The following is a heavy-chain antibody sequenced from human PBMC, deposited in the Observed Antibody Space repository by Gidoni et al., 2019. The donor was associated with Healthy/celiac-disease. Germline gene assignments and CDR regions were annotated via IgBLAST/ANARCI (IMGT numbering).Heavy chain of an antibody. CDR2: ISSNGGST. Sequence: EVQLVESGGGLVQPGGSLRLSCSASGFPFSSYAMHWVRQAPGKGLEYVSAISSNGGSTYYADSVKGRFTISRDNSKNTLYLQMSSLRAEDTAVYYCVKASTEEYDSSGYYGIDYWGQGTLVTVSS. D-gene: IGHD3-22*01. CDR3: VKASTEEYDSSGYYGIDY. J-gene: IGHJ4*02. V-gene: IGHV3-64D*06. CDR1: GFPFSSYA.